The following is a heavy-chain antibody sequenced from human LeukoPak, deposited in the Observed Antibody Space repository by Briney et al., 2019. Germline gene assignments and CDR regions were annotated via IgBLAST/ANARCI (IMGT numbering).Heavy chain of an antibody. J-gene: IGHJ4*02. CDR3: ARAEYQLLYFGAIDY. CDR1: GFTFSSYW. V-gene: IGHV3-7*01. Sequence: GGSLRLSCAASGFTFSSYWMSWVRQAPGKGLEWVANIKQDGSEKYYVDSVKGRFTISRDNAKNSLCLQMNSLRAEDTAVYYCARAEYQLLYFGAIDYWGQGTLVTVSS. D-gene: IGHD2-2*02. CDR2: IKQDGSEK.